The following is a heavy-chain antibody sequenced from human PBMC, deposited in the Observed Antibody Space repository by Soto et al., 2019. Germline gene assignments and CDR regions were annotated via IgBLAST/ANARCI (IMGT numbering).Heavy chain of an antibody. D-gene: IGHD6-19*01. CDR1: GYTFTSYA. CDR3: AREGQWPTFDY. Sequence: ASVKVSCKSSGYTFTSYAMHWVRQAPGQRLEWMGWINAGNGNTKYSQKFQGRVTITRDTSASTAYMELSILRSEDTAVYYCAREGQWPTFDYWGQGTLVTVSS. CDR2: INAGNGNT. J-gene: IGHJ4*02. V-gene: IGHV1-3*01.